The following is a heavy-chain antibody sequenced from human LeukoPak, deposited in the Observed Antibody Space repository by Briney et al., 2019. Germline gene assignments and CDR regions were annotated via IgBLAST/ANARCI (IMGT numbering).Heavy chain of an antibody. CDR3: ARAGSSWYEFDY. V-gene: IGHV3-21*01. CDR2: ISSSSSYI. CDR1: GFTFSSYS. D-gene: IGHD6-13*01. Sequence: GGSLRPSCAASGFTFSSYSMNWVRQAPGKGLEWVSSISSSSSYIYYADSVKGRFTISRDNAKNSLYLQMNSLRAEDTAVYYCARAGSSWYEFDYWGQGTLVTVSS. J-gene: IGHJ4*02.